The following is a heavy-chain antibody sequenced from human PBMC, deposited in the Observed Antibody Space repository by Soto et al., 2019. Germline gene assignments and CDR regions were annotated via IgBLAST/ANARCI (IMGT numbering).Heavy chain of an antibody. D-gene: IGHD5-18*01. Sequence: GGSLRLSCAASGFTFSNYAMHWVRQAPGRGLEWVAVISYDGSDKYNANSVKGRFTISRDNSKNTLYLQMNSLRAEDTAVYYCARDTGPNGYNYYYFGMDVWGQGTTVTVSS. CDR3: ARDTGPNGYNYYYFGMDV. V-gene: IGHV3-30-3*01. CDR1: GFTFSNYA. J-gene: IGHJ6*02. CDR2: ISYDGSDK.